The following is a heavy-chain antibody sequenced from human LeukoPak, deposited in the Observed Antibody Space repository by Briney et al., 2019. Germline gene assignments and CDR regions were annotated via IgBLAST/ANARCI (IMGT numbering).Heavy chain of an antibody. J-gene: IGHJ4*02. V-gene: IGHV4-59*01. CDR1: GGSISYYY. CDR3: ARLYGGNSVFDY. Sequence: SETLSLTCTVSGGSISYYYWSWIRQPPGQGLEWIGYIYYSGSTNYNPSLKSRVTISVDTSKNQFSLKLSSVTAADTAVYYCARLYGGNSVFDYWGQGTLVTVSS. D-gene: IGHD4-23*01. CDR2: IYYSGST.